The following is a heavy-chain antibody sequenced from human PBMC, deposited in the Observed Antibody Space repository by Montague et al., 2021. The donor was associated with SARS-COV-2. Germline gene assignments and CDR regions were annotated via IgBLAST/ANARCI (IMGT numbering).Heavy chain of an antibody. CDR2: TYYRSKWYY. CDR1: GDSVSSNPAA. Sequence: CAISGDSVSSNPAAWNWIRQSPSRGLEWLGRTYYRSKWYYDYAVSVKSRMTISPDTSKNQLSLQLSSVTPEDGAVYYCARDPRYSLSWSFDYWGQGTLVTVSS. J-gene: IGHJ4*02. CDR3: ARDPRYSLSWSFDY. D-gene: IGHD6-13*01. V-gene: IGHV6-1*01.